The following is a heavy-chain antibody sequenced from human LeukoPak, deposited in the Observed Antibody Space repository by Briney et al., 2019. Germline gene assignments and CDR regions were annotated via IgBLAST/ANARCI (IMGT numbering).Heavy chain of an antibody. CDR1: GGSISSGNW. V-gene: IGHV4-4*02. D-gene: IGHD3-10*01. CDR2: IYHSGST. CDR3: ARGDYYGSGSYYFDY. Sequence: SGTLPLTCAVSGGSISSGNWWSWVRQPPGKGLEWIGEIYHSGSTNYNPSLKSRVTISVDKSKNQFSLKLSSVTAADTAVYYCARGDYYGSGSYYFDYWGQGTLVTVSS. J-gene: IGHJ4*02.